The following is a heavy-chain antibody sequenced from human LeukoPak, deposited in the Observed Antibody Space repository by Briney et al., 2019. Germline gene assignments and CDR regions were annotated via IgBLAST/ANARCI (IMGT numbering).Heavy chain of an antibody. V-gene: IGHV3-7*01. D-gene: IGHD1-26*01. CDR1: GFTFSSYW. J-gene: IGHJ5*02. CDR2: IKQDGSEK. Sequence: GGSLRLSCVVSGFTFSSYWMTWVRQAPGKGLEWVANIKQDGSEKYYVDSVKGRFTISRDNARNSLYLQMNSLRAEDTAVYYCTRDFLDVIVGATFSAWGQGTLVTVSS. CDR3: TRDFLDVIVGATFSA.